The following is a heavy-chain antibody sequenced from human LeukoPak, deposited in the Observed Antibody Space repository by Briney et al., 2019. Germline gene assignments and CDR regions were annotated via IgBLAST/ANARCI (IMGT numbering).Heavy chain of an antibody. V-gene: IGHV1-2*02. Sequence: ASLKVFCKASGYTFTDYYIYWVRQAPGQGLEWMGWINPNSGGTNYAQKFQGRVTTTRDTSISTAYMELSRLKSEDTAIYYCARGLRGSEDYWGQGTLVTVTS. CDR3: ARGLRGSEDY. CDR1: GYTFTDYY. CDR2: INPNSGGT. J-gene: IGHJ4*02. D-gene: IGHD3-16*01.